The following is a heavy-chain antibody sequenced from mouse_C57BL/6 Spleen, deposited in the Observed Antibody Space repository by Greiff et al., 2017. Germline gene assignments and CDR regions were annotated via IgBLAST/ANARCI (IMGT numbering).Heavy chain of an antibody. V-gene: IGHV10-1*01. CDR2: IRSKSNNYAT. J-gene: IGHJ2*01. Sequence: EVHLVESGGGLVQPKGSLKLSCAASGFSFNTYAMNWVRQAPGKGLEWVARIRSKSNNYATYYADSVKDRFTISRDDSESMLYLQMNNLKTEDTAMYYCVRGGMHGNFDYWGQGTTLTVSS. CDR1: GFSFNTYA. D-gene: IGHD2-1*01. CDR3: VRGGMHGNFDY.